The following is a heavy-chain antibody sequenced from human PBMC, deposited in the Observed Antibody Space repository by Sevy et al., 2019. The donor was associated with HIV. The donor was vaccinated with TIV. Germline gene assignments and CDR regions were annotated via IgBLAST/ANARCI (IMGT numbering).Heavy chain of an antibody. CDR1: GFAFSDYG. J-gene: IGHJ4*02. CDR3: ARDPRIFGDYLLTYFDY. D-gene: IGHD4-17*01. CDR2: IWYDGNNQ. V-gene: IGHV3-33*01. Sequence: GSLRLSCVASGFAFSDYGMHWVRQAPGKGLEGVAVIWYDGNNQHYADSVRGRFTISRDNAKNTLYLQLSSLRAEDTAVYYCARDPRIFGDYLLTYFDYWGQGVLVTVSS.